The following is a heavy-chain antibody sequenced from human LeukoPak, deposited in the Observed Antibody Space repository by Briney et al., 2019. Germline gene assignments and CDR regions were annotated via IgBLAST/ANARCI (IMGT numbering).Heavy chain of an antibody. D-gene: IGHD4-17*01. Sequence: PSETLSLTCAVSGASISSGGYSWSWIRQPPGKGLEWIGYIYHSGSTYYNPSLKSRVTISVDRSKNQFSLKLSSVTAADTAVYYCARVVYGAIDYWGQGTLVTVSS. CDR1: GASISSGGYS. V-gene: IGHV4-30-2*01. CDR2: IYHSGST. J-gene: IGHJ4*02. CDR3: ARVVYGAIDY.